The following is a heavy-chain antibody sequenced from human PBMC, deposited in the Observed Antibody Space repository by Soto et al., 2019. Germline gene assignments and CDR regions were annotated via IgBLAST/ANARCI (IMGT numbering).Heavy chain of an antibody. CDR2: ISAYNGNT. Sequence: ASVNVSCKASGYTFTSYGISWVRQAPGQGLEWMGWISAYNGNTNYAQKLQGRVTMTTDTSTSTAYMELRSLRSDDTAVYYCAREEAYDFWSGYPLGYYGMDVWGQGTTVTVSS. D-gene: IGHD3-3*01. V-gene: IGHV1-18*01. CDR3: AREEAYDFWSGYPLGYYGMDV. CDR1: GYTFTSYG. J-gene: IGHJ6*02.